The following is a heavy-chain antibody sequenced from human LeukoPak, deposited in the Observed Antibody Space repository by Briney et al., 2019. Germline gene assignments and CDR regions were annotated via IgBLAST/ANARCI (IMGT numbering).Heavy chain of an antibody. CDR2: IYYTGRT. CDR3: TAEKNGSPHY. D-gene: IGHD2-8*01. Sequence: SETLSLTCTVSRGSVSSSTYHWSWVRQPPGKGLEWIASIYYTGRTYYNPSLKSRVTISLDMSKNEFFLTMTSVTAADTAVYFCTAEKNGSPHYWGLGTQVTVSS. CDR1: RGSVSSSTYH. V-gene: IGHV4-39*07. J-gene: IGHJ4*02.